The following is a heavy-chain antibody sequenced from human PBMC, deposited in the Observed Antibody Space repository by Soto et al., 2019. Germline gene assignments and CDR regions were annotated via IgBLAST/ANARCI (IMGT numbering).Heavy chain of an antibody. D-gene: IGHD3-3*01. Sequence: GGSRRLSCAASGFSFAAYAISWVRQAPGKGLEWVSALSGSGGSTYYTHSVKGRFTISRDNSKNMVYLQMNSLRAEDTAVYYCAKNNDLWDYWGQGTLVTVSS. J-gene: IGHJ4*02. V-gene: IGHV3-23*01. CDR1: GFSFAAYA. CDR3: AKNNDLWDY. CDR2: LSGSGGST.